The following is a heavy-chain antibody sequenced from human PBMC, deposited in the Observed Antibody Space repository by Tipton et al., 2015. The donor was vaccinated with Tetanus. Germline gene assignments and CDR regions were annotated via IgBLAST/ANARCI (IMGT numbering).Heavy chain of an antibody. CDR1: GGSFSGYY. CDR3: ARDAGDSGH. V-gene: IGHV4-59*12. Sequence: TLSLTCAVYGGSFSGYYWTWIRQPPVKGLEWIGYIYFNGTAKYNPSLKSRLSISVDTSKNQLSLKMTSVTAADTAVYYCARDAGDSGHWGPGTQVTVSS. D-gene: IGHD1-1*01. CDR2: IYFNGTA. J-gene: IGHJ4*02.